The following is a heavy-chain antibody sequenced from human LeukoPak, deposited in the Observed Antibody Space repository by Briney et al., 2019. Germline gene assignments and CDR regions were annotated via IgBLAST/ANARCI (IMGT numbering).Heavy chain of an antibody. Sequence: GESLKISCKGSGYSFTSYWIGWVRQMPGKGLEWMGIIYPGDSDTRYSPSFQGQVTISADKSISTAYLQWSSLKASDTAMYYCARLAGPYYYDSSGYYCDYWGQGTLVTVSS. J-gene: IGHJ4*02. CDR2: IYPGDSDT. CDR3: ARLAGPYYYDSSGYYCDY. V-gene: IGHV5-51*01. CDR1: GYSFTSYW. D-gene: IGHD3-22*01.